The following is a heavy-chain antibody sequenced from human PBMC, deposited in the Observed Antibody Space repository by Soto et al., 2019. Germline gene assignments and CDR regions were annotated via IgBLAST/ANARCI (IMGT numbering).Heavy chain of an antibody. V-gene: IGHV3-9*01. CDR3: AKERVLGSSWPYYYGMDV. CDR1: GFTFDDYA. Sequence: EVQLVESGGGLVQPGRSLRLSCAASGFTFDDYAMHWVRQAPGKGLEWVSGISWNSGSIGYADSVKGRFTISRDNAKNSLYLQMNSLRAEDTALYYCAKERVLGSSWPYYYGMDVWGQGTTVTVSS. D-gene: IGHD6-13*01. J-gene: IGHJ6*02. CDR2: ISWNSGSI.